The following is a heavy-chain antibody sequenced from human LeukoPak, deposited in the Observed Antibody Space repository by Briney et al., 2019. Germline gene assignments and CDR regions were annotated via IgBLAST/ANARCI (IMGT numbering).Heavy chain of an antibody. Sequence: GGSLRLSCAASGFTFSSYGMHWVRQAPGKGLEWVAVIWYDGSNKYYADSVKGRFTISRDNSKNTLYLQMNSLRAEDTAVYYCARLWFGESVFDYWGQGTLVTVSS. D-gene: IGHD3-10*01. CDR3: ARLWFGESVFDY. J-gene: IGHJ4*02. V-gene: IGHV3-33*01. CDR2: IWYDGSNK. CDR1: GFTFSSYG.